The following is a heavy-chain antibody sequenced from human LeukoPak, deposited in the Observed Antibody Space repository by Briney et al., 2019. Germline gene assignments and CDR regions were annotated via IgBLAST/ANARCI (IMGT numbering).Heavy chain of an antibody. Sequence: GGSLRLSCAASGFTFSSYAMHWARQAPGKGLEWVAVISYDGSNKYYADSVKGRFTISRDNSKNTLYLQMNSLRAEDTAVYYCAYHGDTSAFDYWGQGTLVTVSS. CDR2: ISYDGSNK. J-gene: IGHJ4*02. V-gene: IGHV3-30*03. CDR1: GFTFSSYA. CDR3: AYHGDTSAFDY. D-gene: IGHD4-17*01.